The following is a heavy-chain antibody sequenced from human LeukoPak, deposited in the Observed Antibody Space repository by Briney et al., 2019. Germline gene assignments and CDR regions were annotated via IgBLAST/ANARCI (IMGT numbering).Heavy chain of an antibody. CDR1: GFTVSSNY. J-gene: IGHJ6*02. D-gene: IGHD3-10*01. CDR2: VYSGGYT. Sequence: GGSLRLSCAASGFTVSSNYINWVRQAPGKGLEWVSVVYSGGYTYYAESVKGRFTNSSHISQNMVYLQMNSLRVEDTAVYYCARGGQYYGSGSYTMDVWGQGTTVTVSS. V-gene: IGHV3-53*04. CDR3: ARGGQYYGSGSYTMDV.